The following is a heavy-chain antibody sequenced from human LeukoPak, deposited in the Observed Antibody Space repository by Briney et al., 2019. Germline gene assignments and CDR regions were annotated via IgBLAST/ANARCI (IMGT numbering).Heavy chain of an antibody. J-gene: IGHJ4*02. D-gene: IGHD6-19*01. Sequence: EASVKVSCKASGGTFSSYAISWVRQAPGQGLEWMGGIIPIFGTANYAQKFQGRVTITTDESTSTAYMELSSLRSEDTAVYYCTTDLHGYWVPGYSSGWYVGYWGQGTRVTVSS. CDR1: GGTFSSYA. CDR2: IIPIFGTA. V-gene: IGHV1-69*05. CDR3: TTDLHGYWVPGYSSGWYVGY.